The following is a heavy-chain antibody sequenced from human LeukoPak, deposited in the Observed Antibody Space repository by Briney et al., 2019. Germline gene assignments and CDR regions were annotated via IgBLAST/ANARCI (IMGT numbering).Heavy chain of an antibody. Sequence: ASVKVSCTASGYTFTGYYMHWVRQAPGQGLEWMGWINPNSGGTNYAQKFQGRVTMTRDTSISTAYMELSRLRSDDTAVYYCAIIDWGPENYFDYWGQGTLVTVSS. V-gene: IGHV1-2*02. J-gene: IGHJ4*02. CDR3: AIIDWGPENYFDY. CDR1: GYTFTGYY. D-gene: IGHD7-27*01. CDR2: INPNSGGT.